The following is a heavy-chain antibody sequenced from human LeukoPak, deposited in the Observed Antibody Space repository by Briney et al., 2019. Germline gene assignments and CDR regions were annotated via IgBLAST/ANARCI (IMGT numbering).Heavy chain of an antibody. V-gene: IGHV4-34*01. CDR2: INHSGST. CDR3: ARLYSSGLSD. Sequence: SETLSLTCAVYGGSFSGYYWSWIRQPPGKGLEWIGEINHSGSTNYNPSLKSRVTISVDTSKNQFSLKLSSVTAADTAVYYCARLYSSGLSDWGQGTMVTVSS. D-gene: IGHD6-19*01. J-gene: IGHJ3*01. CDR1: GGSFSGYY.